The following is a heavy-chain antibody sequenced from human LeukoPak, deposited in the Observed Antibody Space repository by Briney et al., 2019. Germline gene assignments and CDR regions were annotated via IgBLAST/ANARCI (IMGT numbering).Heavy chain of an antibody. V-gene: IGHV3-7*05. CDR1: GFTFSSYW. CDR2: IKQDGSEK. Sequence: PGGSLRLSCAASGFTFSSYWMSWVRQAPGKGLEWVANIKQDGSEKYYVDSVKVRFTISRDNAKNSLCLQMDSLRAEDTAVYYCARDHSSGHSPLATPDYWGQGTLVTVSS. D-gene: IGHD6-19*01. CDR3: ARDHSSGHSPLATPDY. J-gene: IGHJ4*02.